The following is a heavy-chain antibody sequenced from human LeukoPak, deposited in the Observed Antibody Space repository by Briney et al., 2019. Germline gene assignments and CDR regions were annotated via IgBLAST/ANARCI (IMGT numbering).Heavy chain of an antibody. CDR3: ARPAYLGYCSSTSCHDAFDI. V-gene: IGHV5-51*01. CDR1: GYSFTSYW. CDR2: IYPGDSDT. J-gene: IGHJ3*02. D-gene: IGHD2-2*01. Sequence: KRGESLKISCKGSGYSFTSYWIGWVRQMPGKGLEWMGIIYPGDSDTRYSPSFQGQVTISADKSISTAYLQWGSLKASDAAMYYCARPAYLGYCSSTSCHDAFDIWGQGTMVTVSS.